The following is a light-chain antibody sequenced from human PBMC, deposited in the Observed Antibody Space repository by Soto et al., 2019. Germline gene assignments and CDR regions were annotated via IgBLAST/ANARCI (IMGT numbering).Light chain of an antibody. CDR3: QQYGSAPPWT. CDR2: GAS. V-gene: IGKV3-20*01. J-gene: IGKJ1*01. CDR1: QSGSGIH. Sequence: EIVLTQSPGTLSLSPGERATLSCRASQSGSGIHFAWYQQKPDQAPRLLIYGASNRATGTPDRLSASGSGTDFTLTISSLEHEDVAVYYCQQYGSAPPWTFGQGTNVQIK.